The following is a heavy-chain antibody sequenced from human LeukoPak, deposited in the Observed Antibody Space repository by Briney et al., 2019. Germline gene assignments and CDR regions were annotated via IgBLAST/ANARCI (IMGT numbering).Heavy chain of an antibody. Sequence: PGGSLRLSCAASGFTVSSCYMSLVRQAPGKGLEWVSVIYSGGSTYYADSVKGRFTISRDNSKNTLYLQMNSLRAEDTAVYYCAREARGLAYYYGMDVWGQGTTVTVSS. CDR3: AREARGLAYYYGMDV. J-gene: IGHJ6*02. CDR1: GFTVSSCY. CDR2: IYSGGST. V-gene: IGHV3-66*01.